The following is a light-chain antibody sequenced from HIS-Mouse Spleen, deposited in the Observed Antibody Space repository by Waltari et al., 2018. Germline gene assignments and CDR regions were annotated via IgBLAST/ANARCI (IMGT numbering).Light chain of an antibody. Sequence: QSVLTQSPSASGTPGQRVTISSSGSSSNIGSNYVYWYQQLPGTAPKLLIYRNNQRPSGVPDRFSGSKSGTSASLAISGLRSEDEADYYCAAWDDSLSGPVFGGGTKLTVL. CDR3: AAWDDSLSGPV. J-gene: IGLJ3*02. V-gene: IGLV1-47*01. CDR1: SSNIGSNY. CDR2: RNN.